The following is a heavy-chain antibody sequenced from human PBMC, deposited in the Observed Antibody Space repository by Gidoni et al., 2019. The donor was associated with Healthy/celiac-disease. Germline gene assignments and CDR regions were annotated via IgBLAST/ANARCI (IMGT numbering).Heavy chain of an antibody. Sequence: QVQLQASGPGLVKPSETLSLPCPFSVRSISRYYWSWIRQPAGKGLEWIGRSYTSGSTNYNPSLKSRVTMSVDTSKNQFSLKRSSVTAADTAVYYCARGPSGPYCSSTSCYPVYYDYGMDVWGQGTTVTVSS. V-gene: IGHV4-4*07. CDR3: ARGPSGPYCSSTSCYPVYYDYGMDV. CDR1: VRSISRYY. D-gene: IGHD2-2*01. J-gene: IGHJ6*02. CDR2: SYTSGST.